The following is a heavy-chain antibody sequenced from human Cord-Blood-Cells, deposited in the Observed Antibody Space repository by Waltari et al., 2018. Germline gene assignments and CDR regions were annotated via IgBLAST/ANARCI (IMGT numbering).Heavy chain of an antibody. CDR1: GYTFTSYD. D-gene: IGHD2-2*01. Sequence: QVQLVQSGAEVKKPGASVKVYCKASGYTFTSYDINCVRQATGQGLEWMGWMNPNSGNTGYAQKFQGRVTITRNTSISTAYMELSSLRSEDTAVYYCARVPLGVVPAAKGAFDIWGQGTMVTVSS. V-gene: IGHV1-8*03. CDR3: ARVPLGVVPAAKGAFDI. CDR2: MNPNSGNT. J-gene: IGHJ3*02.